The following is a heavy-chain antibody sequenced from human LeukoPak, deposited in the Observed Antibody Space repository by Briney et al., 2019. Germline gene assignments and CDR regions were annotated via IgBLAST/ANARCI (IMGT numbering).Heavy chain of an antibody. CDR2: INGDGSTT. J-gene: IGHJ4*02. CDR1: GFTFSSCW. V-gene: IGHV3-74*01. D-gene: IGHD3-10*01. Sequence: GGSLRLSCGASGFTFSSCWMHWVRQAPGKGLVWISRINGDGSTTSYADSVKGRFTISRDNAKNTLYLQMNSLRAEDTAVYYCARGNYYGQDYWGQGTLVTVSS. CDR3: ARGNYYGQDY.